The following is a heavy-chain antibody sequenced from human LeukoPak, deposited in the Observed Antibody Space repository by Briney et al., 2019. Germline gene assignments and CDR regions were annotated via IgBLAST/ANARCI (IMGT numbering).Heavy chain of an antibody. D-gene: IGHD6-6*01. J-gene: IGHJ4*02. CDR2: IRYDGSNK. V-gene: IGHV3-30*02. Sequence: PGGSLRLSCAASGFTFSSYGMHWVRQAPGKGLEWVAFIRYDGSNKYYADSVKGRLTISRDNSKNTLYLPMTSLRGDDTAVYYCAKEKNSYSSSSGQGYWGQGTLVTVSS. CDR3: AKEKNSYSSSSGQGY. CDR1: GFTFSSYG.